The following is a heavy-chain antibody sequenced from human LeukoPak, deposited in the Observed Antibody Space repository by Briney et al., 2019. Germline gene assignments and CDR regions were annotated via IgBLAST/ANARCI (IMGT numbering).Heavy chain of an antibody. D-gene: IGHD6-19*01. CDR1: GFTLYDYA. Sequence: PLGSLRLSCAPSGFTLYDYAMHWVRQAPGKGLEWVSLISGDGGSTYYADSVKGRFTISRDNRKNSLYMQMNSLSTEDTALYYCAKGGSGWSYYFDFWGQGTLVTVSS. J-gene: IGHJ4*02. CDR2: ISGDGGST. CDR3: AKGGSGWSYYFDF. V-gene: IGHV3-43*02.